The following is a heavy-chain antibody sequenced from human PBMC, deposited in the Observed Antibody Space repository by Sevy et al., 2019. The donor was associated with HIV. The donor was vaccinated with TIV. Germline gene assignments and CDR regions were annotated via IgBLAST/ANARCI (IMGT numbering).Heavy chain of an antibody. J-gene: IGHJ5*02. CDR3: ARDREFYDHGEYGPTSAPDL. V-gene: IGHV3-33*08. CDR1: GFPFTNHG. Sequence: GGSLRLSCEASGFPFTNHGVHWVRQAPGKGLAWVALMWFDGSTKYYVVSVKGRFTVSRDDSKNTLYLQMNSLRADDTAIYYCARDREFYDHGEYGPTSAPDLWGQGTLVTVSS. CDR2: MWFDGSTK. D-gene: IGHD4-17*01.